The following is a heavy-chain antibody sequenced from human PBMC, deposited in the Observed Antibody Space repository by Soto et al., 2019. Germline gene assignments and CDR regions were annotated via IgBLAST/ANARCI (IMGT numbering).Heavy chain of an antibody. CDR1: GFAVSNHY. V-gene: IGHV3-53*02. CDR2: IRTTGST. J-gene: IGHJ6*02. Sequence: EVQVVETGGALIQPGGSLRLSCAASGFAVSNHYMNWVRQAPGKGLEWVSIIRTTGSTYYADSVKGRFTISRDNSKNTVSLEMNSLRVEDTAVYYCARNSMMDVWGQGTTVIVSS. CDR3: ARNSMMDV.